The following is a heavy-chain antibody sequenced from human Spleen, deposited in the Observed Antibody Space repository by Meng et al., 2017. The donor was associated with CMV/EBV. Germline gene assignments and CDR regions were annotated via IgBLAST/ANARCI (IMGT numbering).Heavy chain of an antibody. CDR1: GFTCSSYA. D-gene: IGHD7-27*01. V-gene: IGHV3-30-3*01. Sequence: GGSLRLSCAASGFTCSSYAMHWVRQAPGKGLEWVAVISYDGSNKYYADSVRGRFTISRDNAKNTLYLQMNSLRVEDTAVYYCAAWAHILAVAPTGDDYWGQGTLVTVSS. J-gene: IGHJ4*02. CDR3: AAWAHILAVAPTGDDY. CDR2: ISYDGSNK.